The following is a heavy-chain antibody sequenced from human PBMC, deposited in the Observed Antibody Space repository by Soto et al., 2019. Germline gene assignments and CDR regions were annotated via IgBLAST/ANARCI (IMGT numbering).Heavy chain of an antibody. CDR2: IYHSGST. J-gene: IGHJ6*02. CDR3: ARTTDYYYYGMDV. V-gene: IGHV4-4*02. CDR1: GGSISSSNW. D-gene: IGHD4-4*01. Sequence: SETLSLTCAVSGGSISSSNWWSWVRQPPGKGLEWIGEIYHSGSTNYNPSLKSRVTISVDKSKNQFSLKLSSVTAADTAVYYCARTTDYYYYGMDVWGQGTTVTVSS.